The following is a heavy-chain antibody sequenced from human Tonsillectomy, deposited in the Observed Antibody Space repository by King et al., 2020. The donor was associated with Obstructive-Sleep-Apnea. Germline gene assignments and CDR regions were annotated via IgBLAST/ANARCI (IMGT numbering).Heavy chain of an antibody. CDR2: ISSNGGST. Sequence: VQLVESGGGLVQPGGSLRLSCSASGFTFSSYAMHWVRQAPGKGREYVSAISSNGGSTLYAHSVKGRFTISRDNSKNTLYLQMSSLRAEDTAVYYCCYAMIVDWGQGTLVTVSS. CDR1: GFTFSSYA. V-gene: IGHV3-64D*08. CDR3: CYAMIVD. D-gene: IGHD3-22*01. J-gene: IGHJ4*02.